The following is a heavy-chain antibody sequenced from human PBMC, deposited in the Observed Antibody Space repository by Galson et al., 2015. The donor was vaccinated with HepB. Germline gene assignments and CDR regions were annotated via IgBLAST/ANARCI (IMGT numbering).Heavy chain of an antibody. V-gene: IGHV1-69*04. Sequence: SVKVSCKASGGTFSSYAISWVRQAPGQGLGWMGRIIPILGIANYAQKFQGRVTITADKSTSTAYMELNSLRSEDTAVYYCARSHDSSGFYYYGMDVWGQGTTVTVSS. D-gene: IGHD3-22*01. CDR2: IIPILGIA. CDR3: ARSHDSSGFYYYGMDV. CDR1: GGTFSSYA. J-gene: IGHJ6*02.